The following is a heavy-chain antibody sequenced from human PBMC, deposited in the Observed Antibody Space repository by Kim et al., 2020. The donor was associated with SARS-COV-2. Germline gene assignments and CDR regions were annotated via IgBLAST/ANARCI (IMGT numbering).Heavy chain of an antibody. V-gene: IGHV1-69*04. CDR3: ASAPYTAMLPPWY. CDR1: GGTFSSYA. J-gene: IGHJ4*02. D-gene: IGHD5-18*01. CDR2: IIPILGIA. Sequence: SVKVSCKASGGTFSSYAISWVRQAPGQGLEWMGRIIPILGIANYAQKFQGRVTITADKSTSTAYMELSSLRSEDTAVYYCASAPYTAMLPPWYWGQGTLVTVSS.